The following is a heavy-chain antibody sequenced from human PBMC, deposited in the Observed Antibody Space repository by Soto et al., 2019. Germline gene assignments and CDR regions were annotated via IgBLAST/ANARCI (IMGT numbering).Heavy chain of an antibody. CDR1: DYSFTTYG. CDR2: ISAYNGNT. J-gene: IGHJ6*02. CDR3: AREGPAPYYYYGMDV. Sequence: QVQLEQSGGEVKKPGASVKVSCKTSDYSFTTYGISWVRQAPGQGLEWMGWISAYNGNTNYAQKLQGRVTMTTDTSTSTAYMELRSLRSDDTAVYYCAREGPAPYYYYGMDVWGQGSTVTVSS. V-gene: IGHV1-18*01.